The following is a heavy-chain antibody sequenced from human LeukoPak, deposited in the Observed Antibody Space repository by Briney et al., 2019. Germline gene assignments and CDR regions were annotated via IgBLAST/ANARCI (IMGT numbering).Heavy chain of an antibody. CDR2: IYDSGNT. Sequence: TSETLSLSCSLSVGSISTGGYYCSCIRHHPGKGLEWIGYIYDSGNTYYHPSLKSRATISVDTPKTQFSLKLGSVTVADTAVYYCAREPSAPYGDYFDYWGQGTLVTVSS. D-gene: IGHD4-17*01. CDR3: AREPSAPYGDYFDY. CDR1: VGSISTGGYY. V-gene: IGHV4-31*03. J-gene: IGHJ4*02.